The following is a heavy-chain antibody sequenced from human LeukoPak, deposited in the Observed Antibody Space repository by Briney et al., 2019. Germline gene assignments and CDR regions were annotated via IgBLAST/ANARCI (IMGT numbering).Heavy chain of an antibody. D-gene: IGHD5-24*01. CDR2: IKQDGSKK. Sequence: GGSLRFSCVASGFPFSSYWMTWVRQAPGKGLEWVANIKQDGSKKSYVDSVKGRFTISRDNAKNSLYLQMNSLRAEDTAIYYCTRVGYIDEGIDCWGQGTLVTVSS. V-gene: IGHV3-7*04. CDR3: TRVGYIDEGIDC. CDR1: GFPFSSYW. J-gene: IGHJ4*02.